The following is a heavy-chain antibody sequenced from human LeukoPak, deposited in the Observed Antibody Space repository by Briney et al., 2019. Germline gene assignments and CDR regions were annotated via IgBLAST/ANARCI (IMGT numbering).Heavy chain of an antibody. J-gene: IGHJ3*02. V-gene: IGHV4-38-2*02. D-gene: IGHD3-22*01. CDR1: GYSISSGYY. CDR2: IYHSGST. Sequence: SETLSLTCTVSGYSISSGYYWGWIRQPPGKGLEWIGSIYHSGSTYYSPSLKSRVTISVDTSKNQFSLKLSSVTAADTAVYYCARCYYDSSGYYKAAFDIWGQGTMVTVSS. CDR3: ARCYYDSSGYYKAAFDI.